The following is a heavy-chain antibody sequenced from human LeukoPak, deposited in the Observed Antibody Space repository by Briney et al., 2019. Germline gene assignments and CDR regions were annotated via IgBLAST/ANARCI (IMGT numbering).Heavy chain of an antibody. CDR2: IIPIFGTA. Sequence: SVKVSCKASGGTFSSYAISWVRQAPGQGLEWMGGIIPIFGTANYAQKFQGRVTITTDESTSTAYMELSSLRSEDTAAYYCARGDYYYDSSGYSELDYWGQGTLVTVSS. CDR1: GGTFSSYA. V-gene: IGHV1-69*05. CDR3: ARGDYYYDSSGYSELDY. D-gene: IGHD3-22*01. J-gene: IGHJ4*02.